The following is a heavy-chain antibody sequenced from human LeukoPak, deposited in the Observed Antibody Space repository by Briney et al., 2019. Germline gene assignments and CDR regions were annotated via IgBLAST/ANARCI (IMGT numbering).Heavy chain of an antibody. CDR3: ATRVHCSGGSCYSGYDAFDI. CDR1: GYTFTSYG. J-gene: IGHJ3*02. D-gene: IGHD2-15*01. CDR2: ISAYNGNT. V-gene: IGHV1-18*01. Sequence: ASVKVSCKASGYTFTSYGISWVRQAPGQGLEWMGWISAYNGNTNYAQKLQGRVTVTTDTSTSTAYMELRSLRSDDTAVYYRATRVHCSGGSCYSGYDAFDIWGQGTMVTVSS.